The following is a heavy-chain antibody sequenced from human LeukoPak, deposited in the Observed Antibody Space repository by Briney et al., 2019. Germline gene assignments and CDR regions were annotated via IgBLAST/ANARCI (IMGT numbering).Heavy chain of an antibody. CDR2: SYHIGST. V-gene: IGHV4-61*08. J-gene: IGHJ4*02. Sequence: PSETLSLTCTVSGDPISSHSDYKWTWIRQPPGKGLEWIGYSYHIGSTNYNPSLKSRVTISVDTSKNQFSLKLTSVTAADTAVYYCAREYSGFDYWGRGTLVTVSS. CDR3: AREYSGFDY. CDR1: GDPISSHSDY. D-gene: IGHD5-12*01.